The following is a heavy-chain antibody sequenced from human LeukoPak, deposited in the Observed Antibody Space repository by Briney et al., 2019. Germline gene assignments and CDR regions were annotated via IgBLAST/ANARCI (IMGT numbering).Heavy chain of an antibody. D-gene: IGHD3-22*01. CDR3: AIGGYDSSGYRLDY. Sequence: ASVKVSCKASGYTFTSYGISWVRQAPGQGLEWMGWMNPNSGNTGYAQKFQGRVTMTRNTSISTAYMELSSLRSEDTAVYYCAIGGYDSSGYRLDYWGQGTLVTVSS. CDR2: MNPNSGNT. V-gene: IGHV1-8*02. CDR1: GYTFTSYG. J-gene: IGHJ4*02.